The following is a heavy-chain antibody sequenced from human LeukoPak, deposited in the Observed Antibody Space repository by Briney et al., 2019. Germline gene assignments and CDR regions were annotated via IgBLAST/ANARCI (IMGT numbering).Heavy chain of an antibody. CDR2: INPNSGGT. J-gene: IGHJ3*02. CDR1: GYTFTGYY. D-gene: IGHD6-19*01. CDR3: ARAMSGWYLFAFDI. V-gene: IGHV1-2*04. Sequence: ASVKVSCKASGYTFTGYYMHWVRQAPGQGLEWMGWINPNSGGTNYAQKFQGWVTMTRDTSISIAYMELSRLRSDDTAVYYCARAMSGWYLFAFDIWGQGTMVTVSS.